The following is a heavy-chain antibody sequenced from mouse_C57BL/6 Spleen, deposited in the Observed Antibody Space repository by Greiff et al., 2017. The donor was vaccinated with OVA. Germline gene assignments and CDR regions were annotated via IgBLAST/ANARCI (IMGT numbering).Heavy chain of an antibody. Sequence: EVMLVESGGGLVKPGGSLKLSCAASGFTFSSYAMSWVRQAPEKRLEWVATISDGGSYIYYPDTVKGRFTISRDNAKNNLFLQMSHMKSEETAKYCGARDGDGSRYAMDYWGQGTSVTVSS. CDR1: GFTFSSYA. J-gene: IGHJ4*01. V-gene: IGHV5-4*01. CDR2: ISDGGSYI. CDR3: ARDGDGSRYAMDY. D-gene: IGHD1-1*01.